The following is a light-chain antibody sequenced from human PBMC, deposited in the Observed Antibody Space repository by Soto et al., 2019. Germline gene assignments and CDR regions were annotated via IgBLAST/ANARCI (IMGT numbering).Light chain of an antibody. V-gene: IGKV3-20*01. CDR3: QQYGSSPGT. CDR1: QSVSSN. CDR2: GAS. J-gene: IGKJ1*01. Sequence: EIVMTQSPATLSVSPGDRATLSCRASQSVSSNLAWYQQKPGQAPRLLIYGASSRATGIPDRFSGSGSGTDFTLTISRLEPEDFAVYYCQQYGSSPGTFGQGTKVDIK.